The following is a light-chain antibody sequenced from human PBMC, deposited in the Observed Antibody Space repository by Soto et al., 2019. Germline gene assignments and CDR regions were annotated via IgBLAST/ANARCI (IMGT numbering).Light chain of an antibody. V-gene: IGKV1-27*01. CDR1: RGISNY. Sequence: DIQMTQSPSSLSASVGDRVTITCRASRGISNYLAWYQQKPGKVPKLLIYAASTLQSGVPSRSSGSGSGTDFTLTISSLQPEDVATYYCQKYNSAPWTFGQGTKV. J-gene: IGKJ1*01. CDR2: AAS. CDR3: QKYNSAPWT.